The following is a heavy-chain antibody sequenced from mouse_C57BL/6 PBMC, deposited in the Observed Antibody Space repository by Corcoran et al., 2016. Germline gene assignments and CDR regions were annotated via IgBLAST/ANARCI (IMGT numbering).Heavy chain of an antibody. J-gene: IGHJ3*01. CDR1: GYTFTDYY. Sequence: EVQLQQSGPVLVKPGASVKMSCKASGYTFTDYYMNWVKQSHGKSLEWIGVINPYNGGTSYNQKFKGKATLTVDKSSSTAYMELNSLTSEDSAVYYCATGDYYGSSYESPWFAYWGQGTLVTVSA. D-gene: IGHD1-1*01. V-gene: IGHV1-19*01. CDR3: ATGDYYGSSYESPWFAY. CDR2: INPYNGGT.